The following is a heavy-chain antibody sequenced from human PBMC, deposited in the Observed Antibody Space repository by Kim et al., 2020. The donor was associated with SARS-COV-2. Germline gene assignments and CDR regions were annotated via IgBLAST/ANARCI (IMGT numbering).Heavy chain of an antibody. CDR1: GFTFDDYG. J-gene: IGHJ6*02. Sequence: GGSLRLSCAASGFTFDDYGISWVRQAPGKGLEWVSGINWNGGSTGYADSVKGRFTISRDNAKNSLYLQMNSLRAEDTALYYCARGEDDYYYYGMDVWGQGTTVTVSS. CDR2: INWNGGST. V-gene: IGHV3-20*04. CDR3: ARGEDDYYYYGMDV. D-gene: IGHD1-26*01.